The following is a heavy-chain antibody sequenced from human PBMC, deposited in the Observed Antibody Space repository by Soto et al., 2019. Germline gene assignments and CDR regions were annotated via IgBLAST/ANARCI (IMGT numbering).Heavy chain of an antibody. Sequence: SETLSLTCTVSGGSISTYYWSWIRQPPGKGLEWIGYIYYSGSTSYNPPLKSRVTISVDTSKNQFSLKLRSVTAADTAVYYCASDRSSGWDQGYGMDVWGQGTTVTVPS. J-gene: IGHJ6*02. CDR3: ASDRSSGWDQGYGMDV. CDR1: GGSISTYY. CDR2: IYYSGST. V-gene: IGHV4-59*01. D-gene: IGHD6-19*01.